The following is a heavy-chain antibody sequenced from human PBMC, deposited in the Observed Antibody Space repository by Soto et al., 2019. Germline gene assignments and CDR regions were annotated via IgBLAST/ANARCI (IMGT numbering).Heavy chain of an antibody. CDR1: GFTFSSYA. CDR3: AKDPEYCSGGSCYSPGLSYFDY. J-gene: IGHJ4*02. D-gene: IGHD2-15*01. CDR2: ISGSGGST. Sequence: EVQLLESGGGLVQPGGSLRLSCAASGFTFSSYAMSWVRQAPGKGLEWVSAISGSGGSTYYADSVKGRFTISRDNSKKTLYLQMNSLRAEDTAVYYCAKDPEYCSGGSCYSPGLSYFDYWGQGTLVTVSS. V-gene: IGHV3-23*01.